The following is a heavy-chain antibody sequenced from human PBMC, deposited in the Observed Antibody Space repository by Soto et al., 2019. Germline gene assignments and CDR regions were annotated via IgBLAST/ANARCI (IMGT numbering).Heavy chain of an antibody. CDR2: IYYSGST. CDR1: VVSISSSSYY. V-gene: IGHV4-39*07. CDR3: ARDRYSSSSGYHYGMEV. Sequence: PWETLSLTCTFSVVSISSSSYYCGWIRQPPRKGLEWIGSIYYSGSTYYNPSLKSRVTISVDTSKNQFSLKLSSVTAADTAVYYCARDRYSSSSGYHYGMEVWGQGTTDTVSS. J-gene: IGHJ6*02. D-gene: IGHD6-6*01.